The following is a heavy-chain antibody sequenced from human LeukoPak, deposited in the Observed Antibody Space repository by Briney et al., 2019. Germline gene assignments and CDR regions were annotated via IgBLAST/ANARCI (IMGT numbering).Heavy chain of an antibody. V-gene: IGHV3-74*01. CDR1: GFAFSNYW. J-gene: IGHJ4*02. CDR3: ARDGDGYNFDF. CDR2: ITRDGSYA. Sequence: GGSLRLSCAASGFAFSNYWMHWVRQVPGKGLVWVSRITRDGSYANYADSVKGRFTFSRDNARNTLYLQMNSLRAEDTAVYYCARDGDGYNFDFWGQGTLVTVSS. D-gene: IGHD5-24*01.